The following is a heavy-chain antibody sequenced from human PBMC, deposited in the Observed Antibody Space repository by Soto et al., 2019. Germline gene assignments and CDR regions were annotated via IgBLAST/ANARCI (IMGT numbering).Heavy chain of an antibody. V-gene: IGHV4-4*07. Sequence: SLTCSVSGGTISGYYWTWIRQPAGKGLEWIGRIYSSGNTKYNPSLQSRVTMSLDTSNNQFSLRLTSVTAADTAVYYCARGQRFSDWFDPWGQGTLVTVYS. CDR1: GGTISGYY. CDR3: ARGQRFSDWFDP. D-gene: IGHD3-3*01. CDR2: IYSSGNT. J-gene: IGHJ5*02.